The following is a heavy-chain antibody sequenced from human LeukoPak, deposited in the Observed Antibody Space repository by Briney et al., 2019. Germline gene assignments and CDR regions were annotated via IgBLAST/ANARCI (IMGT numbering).Heavy chain of an antibody. V-gene: IGHV1-2*02. Sequence: ASVKASCKTSGYSFTDYYMHWARQAPGQGLEWMGWINPNSGGTSSAQKFQGRVTMTRDTSITTVYMEVNWLTSDDTAIYYCARADRLHGGPYLIGPWGQGTLVTVSS. D-gene: IGHD2-21*01. CDR3: ARADRLHGGPYLIGP. CDR1: GYSFTDYY. J-gene: IGHJ5*02. CDR2: INPNSGGT.